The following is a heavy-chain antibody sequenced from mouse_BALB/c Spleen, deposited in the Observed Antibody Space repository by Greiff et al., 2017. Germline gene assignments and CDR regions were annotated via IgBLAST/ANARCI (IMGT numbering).Heavy chain of an antibody. CDR1: GFTFSSFG. CDR3: ARSYDGYHYAMDY. V-gene: IGHV5-17*02. CDR2: ISSGSSTI. D-gene: IGHD2-3*01. J-gene: IGHJ4*01. Sequence: DVKLVESGGGLVQPGGSRKLSCAASGFTFSSFGMHWVRQAPEKGLEWVAYISSGSSTIYYADTVKGRFTISRDNPKNTLFLQMTSLRSEDTAMYYCARSYDGYHYAMDYWGQGTSVTVSS.